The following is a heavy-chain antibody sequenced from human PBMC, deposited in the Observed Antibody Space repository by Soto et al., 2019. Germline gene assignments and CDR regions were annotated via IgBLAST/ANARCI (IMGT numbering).Heavy chain of an antibody. CDR2: INDSGST. Sequence: QVQLQQWGAGLLKPSETLSLTCAVYGGSFSGYYWSWIRQTPGKGLEWIGEINDSGSTNNNPALTSQVTILVDTTKNQVSLNLSSATAADTAVYYCARGLLLWFGQLSRRGGYYYDMDVRGKGPTVTVSS. CDR1: GGSFSGYY. V-gene: IGHV4-34*01. D-gene: IGHD3-10*01. CDR3: ARGLLLWFGQLSRRGGYYYDMDV. J-gene: IGHJ6*03.